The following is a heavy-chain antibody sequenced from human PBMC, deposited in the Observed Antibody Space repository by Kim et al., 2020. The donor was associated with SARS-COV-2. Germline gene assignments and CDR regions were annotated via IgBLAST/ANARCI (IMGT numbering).Heavy chain of an antibody. CDR3: ARDPNSSNHFDY. Sequence: GGSLRLSCAASEFLFSSYTMHWVRQAPGKGLEWVAIISYDGSKISYADSVKGRFTISRDNSKNTLYLQINIPRTEDTAVYYCARDPNSSNHFDYWGQGTL. D-gene: IGHD4-4*01. J-gene: IGHJ4*02. CDR2: ISYDGSKI. CDR1: EFLFSSYT. V-gene: IGHV3-30-3*01.